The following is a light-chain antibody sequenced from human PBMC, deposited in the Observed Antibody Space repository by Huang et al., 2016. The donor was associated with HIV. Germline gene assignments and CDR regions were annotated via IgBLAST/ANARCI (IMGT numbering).Light chain of an antibody. CDR1: QSVGTY. CDR3: QQSYGALSS. Sequence: IQMTQSPTSLSASVGDRVFISCRTSQSVGTYLNWYQQKPGKAPKLLISSASTLHPGVPSRFSGGGSGTVFTLTIRGLQFDDFATYFCQQSYGALSSFGPGTRL. J-gene: IGKJ5*01. V-gene: IGKV1-39*01. CDR2: SAS.